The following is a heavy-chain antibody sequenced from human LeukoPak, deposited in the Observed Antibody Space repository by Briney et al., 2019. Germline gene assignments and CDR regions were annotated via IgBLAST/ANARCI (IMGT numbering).Heavy chain of an antibody. J-gene: IGHJ6*02. D-gene: IGHD6-13*01. Sequence: PGGSLRLSCAASGFTFSSYWMHWVRQAPGKGLVWVSRINSDGSSTSYADSVKGRFTISRDNAKNTLYLQMNSLRAEDTAVYYCARALTGYSSSWYVGGYYYYGMDVWGQGTTVTVSS. CDR1: GFTFSSYW. CDR2: INSDGSST. V-gene: IGHV3-74*01. CDR3: ARALTGYSSSWYVGGYYYYGMDV.